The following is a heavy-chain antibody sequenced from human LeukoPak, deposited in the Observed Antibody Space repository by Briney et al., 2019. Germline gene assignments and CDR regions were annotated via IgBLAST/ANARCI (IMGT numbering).Heavy chain of an antibody. CDR2: ISYDGSNK. CDR3: ATEIAAAGPFDY. D-gene: IGHD6-13*01. Sequence: PGGSLRLSCAASGFTFSSYGMHWVRQAPGKGLEWVAVISYDGSNKYYADSVKGRFTISRDNSKNTLYLQMNSLRAEDTAVYYCATEIAAAGPFDYWGQGTLVTVSS. V-gene: IGHV3-30*03. J-gene: IGHJ4*02. CDR1: GFTFSSYG.